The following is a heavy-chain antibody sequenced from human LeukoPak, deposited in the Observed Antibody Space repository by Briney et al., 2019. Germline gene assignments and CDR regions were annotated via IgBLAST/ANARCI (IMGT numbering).Heavy chain of an antibody. Sequence: PSETLSLTCSVSDGSTTGYYWSWIRQPPGKGLEWIGYIYYSGSTNYNPSLKSRVTISVDTSKNQFSLKLSSVTADDTAVYYCARGGGTPGHFDYWGQGTLVTVSS. V-gene: IGHV4-59*01. CDR3: ARGGGTPGHFDY. CDR2: IYYSGST. CDR1: DGSTTGYY. J-gene: IGHJ4*02. D-gene: IGHD4-23*01.